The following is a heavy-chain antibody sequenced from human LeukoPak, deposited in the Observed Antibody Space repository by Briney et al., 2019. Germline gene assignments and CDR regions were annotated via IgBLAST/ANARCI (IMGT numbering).Heavy chain of an antibody. CDR2: LHLGDSDT. CDR3: ARRGGDYGFDY. V-gene: IGHV5-51*01. J-gene: IGHJ4*02. D-gene: IGHD4-17*01. CDR1: GYRFTDYW. Sequence: GESLKISCKGSGYRFTDYWIAWVRQVPGKGLEWMGILHLGDSDTRYSPSFEGQVTISADKSTSTAYLQWNSLKASDTAMYYCARRGGDYGFDYWGQGTLVTVSS.